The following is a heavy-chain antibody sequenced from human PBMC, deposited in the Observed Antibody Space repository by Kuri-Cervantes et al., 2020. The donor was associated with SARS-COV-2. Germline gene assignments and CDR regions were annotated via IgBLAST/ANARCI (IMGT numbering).Heavy chain of an antibody. CDR2: ISYDGSNK. J-gene: IGHJ3*02. Sequence: GESLKISCAVSGFTFTSHAMHWVRQAPGKGLEWVALISYDGSNKFYADSVKGRFTISRDNSKNTLYLQMNSLRAEDTAVYYCAKIYSDYDFWSGDDAFDIWGQGTMVTVSS. CDR1: GFTFTSHA. CDR3: AKIYSDYDFWSGDDAFDI. V-gene: IGHV3-30*18. D-gene: IGHD3-3*01.